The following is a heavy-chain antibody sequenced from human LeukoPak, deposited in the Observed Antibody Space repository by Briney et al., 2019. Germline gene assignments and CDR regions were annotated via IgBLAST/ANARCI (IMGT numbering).Heavy chain of an antibody. CDR3: ATPMTPYYYGMDV. Sequence: SETLSLTCTVSGGSISSYYWSWIRQPPGKGLEWIGYIYYSGSTNYNPSLKSRVTISVDTSKNQFSLKLSSVTAADTAVYYCATPMTPYYYGMDVWGQGTTATVSS. CDR1: GGSISSYY. V-gene: IGHV4-59*08. CDR2: IYYSGST. J-gene: IGHJ6*02.